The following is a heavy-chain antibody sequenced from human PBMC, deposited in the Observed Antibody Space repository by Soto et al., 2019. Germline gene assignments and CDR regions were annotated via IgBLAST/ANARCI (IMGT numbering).Heavy chain of an antibody. J-gene: IGHJ4*02. CDR3: ARGTLLTYYYDSSGYRLFDY. CDR1: GYTFTSYA. V-gene: IGHV1-3*01. D-gene: IGHD3-22*01. Sequence: QVQLVQSGAEVKKPGASVKVSCKASGYTFTSYAMHWVRQAPGQRLEWMGWINAGNGNTKYLQKFQGRVTITRDTSASTAYMELSSLRSEDTAVYYCARGTLLTYYYDSSGYRLFDYWGQGTLVTVSS. CDR2: INAGNGNT.